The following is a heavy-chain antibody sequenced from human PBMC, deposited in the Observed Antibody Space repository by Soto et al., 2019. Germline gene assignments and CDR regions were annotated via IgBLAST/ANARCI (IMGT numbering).Heavy chain of an antibody. CDR3: VQHKWYLGDNFFHH. Sequence: SETLSLTCTVSGLPGFNRTFFWGWIHQPPGMALEWIGSVHYTGVTYYNPSLEGRATISVDRSTNQFFLTLTSLTASDTAVYFCVQHKWYLGDNFFHHWGQGTLVTV. D-gene: IGHD1-26*01. CDR1: GLPGFNRTFF. V-gene: IGHV4-39*01. CDR2: VHYTGVT. J-gene: IGHJ5*02.